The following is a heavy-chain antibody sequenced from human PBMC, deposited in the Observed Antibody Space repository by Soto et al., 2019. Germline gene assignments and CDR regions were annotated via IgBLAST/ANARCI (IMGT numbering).Heavy chain of an antibody. CDR2: IIPILGIA. CDR3: ARRSQIVVVVAATPGDNWFDP. V-gene: IGHV1-69*02. CDR1: GGTFSSYT. J-gene: IGHJ5*02. Sequence: SVKVSCKASGGTFSSYTISWVRQAPGQGLEWMGRIIPILGIANYAQKFQGRVTITADKSTSTAYMELSSLRSEDTAVYYCARRSQIVVVVAATPGDNWFDPWGQGTLVTVSS. D-gene: IGHD2-15*01.